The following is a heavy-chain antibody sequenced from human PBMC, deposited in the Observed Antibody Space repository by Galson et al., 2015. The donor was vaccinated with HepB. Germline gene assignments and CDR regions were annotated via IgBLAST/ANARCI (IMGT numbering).Heavy chain of an antibody. Sequence: SVKVSCKASGYTFTSYDINWVRQATGQGLEWMGWMNPNSVKTGYAQKFQGRVTMTRNTSISTAYMELSSLRSEDTAVYYCVRAGGLRYFDWSLKPTDWFDPWGQGTLVTVSS. V-gene: IGHV1-8*01. CDR1: GYTFTSYD. CDR3: VRAGGLRYFDWSLKPTDWFDP. D-gene: IGHD3-9*01. J-gene: IGHJ5*02. CDR2: MNPNSVKT.